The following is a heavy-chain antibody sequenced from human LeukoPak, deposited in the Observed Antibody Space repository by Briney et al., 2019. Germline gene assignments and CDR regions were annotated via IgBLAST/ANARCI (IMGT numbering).Heavy chain of an antibody. CDR1: GLTVSGKY. Sequence: PGGSLRLSCAASGLTVSGKYMMWVRQAPGKRLEWVSLIYSGGRPYYADSVRGRFTISRDTSKNTLCLQMSSLRAEDTALYYCATDGTYGQGYFAFWGLGTLVTVSS. V-gene: IGHV3-53*01. CDR2: IYSGGRP. J-gene: IGHJ4*02. D-gene: IGHD3-10*01. CDR3: ATDGTYGQGYFAF.